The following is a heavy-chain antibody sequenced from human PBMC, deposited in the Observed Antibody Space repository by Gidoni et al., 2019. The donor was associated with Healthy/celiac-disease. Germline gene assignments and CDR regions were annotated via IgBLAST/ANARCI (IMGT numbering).Heavy chain of an antibody. CDR3: ASVGVRGYSYGTFDY. CDR1: GFTFSSYE. Sequence: EVQLVESGGGLVQPGGSLRLSCAASGFTFSSYEMNWVRQAPGKGLEWVSYISSSGSTIYYADSVKGRFTISRDNAKNSLYLQMNSLRAEDTAVYYCASVGVRGYSYGTFDYWGQGTLVTVSS. J-gene: IGHJ4*02. V-gene: IGHV3-48*03. CDR2: ISSSGSTI. D-gene: IGHD5-18*01.